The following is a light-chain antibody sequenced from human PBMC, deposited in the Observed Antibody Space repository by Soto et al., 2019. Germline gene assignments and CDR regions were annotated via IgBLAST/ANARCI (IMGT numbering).Light chain of an antibody. CDR2: GAS. CDR3: QQYNNWPPT. J-gene: IGKJ5*01. CDR1: QSVSSN. Sequence: EIVLTQSPATLSVSPGDRATLSFRASQSVSSNLVWYQHRPGQAPRLLIYGASTRATDIPARFSGSGSGTEFTLTISSLQSEDFAVYYCQQYNNWPPTFGQGTRLEI. V-gene: IGKV3-15*01.